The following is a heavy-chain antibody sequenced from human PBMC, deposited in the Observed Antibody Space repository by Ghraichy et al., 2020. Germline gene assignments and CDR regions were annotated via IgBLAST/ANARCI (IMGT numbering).Heavy chain of an antibody. J-gene: IGHJ4*02. Sequence: GGSLRLSCAASGFTFSTFAMHWVRQAPGKGLEWVAVDGNSKYYADSVRGRFTVSRDISKNTLYLQMNSLRPEDTAVYYCARERREGPIMLGDYWGQGTQVTVSS. CDR2: DGNSK. D-gene: IGHD3-10*02. CDR3: ARERREGPIMLGDY. V-gene: IGHV3-30-3*01. CDR1: GFTFSTFA.